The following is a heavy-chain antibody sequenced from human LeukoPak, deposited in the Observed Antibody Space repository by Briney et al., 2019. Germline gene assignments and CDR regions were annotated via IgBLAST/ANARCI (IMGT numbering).Heavy chain of an antibody. CDR2: VYYNGRT. J-gene: IGHJ4*02. V-gene: IGHV4-31*11. CDR1: GGSISSSDYY. D-gene: IGHD3-22*01. CDR3: ARGQYHYDTSGHYFDN. Sequence: PSETLSLTCAVSGGSISSSDYYWHWIRQRTGKGLEWIGYVYYNGRTFYNPSLRSRVTLSVDTSKNQFSLALTSVTAADTAIYFCARGQYHYDTSGHYFDNWGRGTLVTVSS.